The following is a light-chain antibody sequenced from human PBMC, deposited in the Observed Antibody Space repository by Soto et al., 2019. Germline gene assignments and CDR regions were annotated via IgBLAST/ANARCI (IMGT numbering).Light chain of an antibody. J-gene: IGKJ1*01. CDR1: QSVSTH. Sequence: EIVLTQSPATLSLSPGERATLACRASQSVSTHLAWYQQKPGQAPRLLVYGASNRATGIPDRFSGSGSGTDFTLTISRLEPEDFAVYYCQQYGSSGTFGQGTKVDIK. V-gene: IGKV3-20*01. CDR2: GAS. CDR3: QQYGSSGT.